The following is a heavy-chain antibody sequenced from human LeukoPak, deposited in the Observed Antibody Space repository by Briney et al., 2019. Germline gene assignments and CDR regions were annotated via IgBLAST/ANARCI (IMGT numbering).Heavy chain of an antibody. Sequence: GGSLRLSCAASGFTFSSYSMNWVRQAPGKGLEWVSSISSSSSYIYYADSVKGRFTISRDNAKNSLYLQMNSLRAEDTAVYYCARVRLSGGRFGESLAFDYWGQGTLVTVSS. CDR2: ISSSSSYI. J-gene: IGHJ4*02. CDR1: GFTFSSYS. D-gene: IGHD3-10*01. CDR3: ARVRLSGGRFGESLAFDY. V-gene: IGHV3-21*01.